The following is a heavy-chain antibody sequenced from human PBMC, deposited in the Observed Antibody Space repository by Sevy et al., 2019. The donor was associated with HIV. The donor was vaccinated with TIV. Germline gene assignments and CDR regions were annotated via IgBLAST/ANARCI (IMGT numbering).Heavy chain of an antibody. D-gene: IGHD2-2*01. CDR3: ARDLPLSYCSSTSCYFLGDYYYGMDV. Sequence: ASVKVSCKASGGTFSSYAISWVRQAPGQGLEWMGGIIPIFGTANYAQKFQGRVTITADESTSTAYMELSSLRSEDTAVYYCARDLPLSYCSSTSCYFLGDYYYGMDVWGQGTTVTVS. V-gene: IGHV1-69*13. CDR2: IIPIFGTA. J-gene: IGHJ6*02. CDR1: GGTFSSYA.